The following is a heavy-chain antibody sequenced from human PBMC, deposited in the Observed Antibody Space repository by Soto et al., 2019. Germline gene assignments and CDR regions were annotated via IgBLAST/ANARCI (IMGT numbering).Heavy chain of an antibody. Sequence: PSETLSLTCTVSGGSISSSSYYWGWIRQPPGKGLEWIGSIYYSGSTYYNPSLKSRVTISVDTSKNQFSLKLSSVTAADTAVYYCATFGRSSGYYYESLVYFDLWGRGTLVTVSS. CDR3: ATFGRSSGYYYESLVYFDL. V-gene: IGHV4-39*01. CDR2: IYYSGST. CDR1: GGSISSSSYY. J-gene: IGHJ2*01. D-gene: IGHD3-22*01.